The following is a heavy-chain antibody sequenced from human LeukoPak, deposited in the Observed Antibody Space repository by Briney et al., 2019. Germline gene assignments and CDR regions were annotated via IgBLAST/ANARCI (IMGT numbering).Heavy chain of an antibody. CDR2: IYYSGST. CDR1: GGSISSSSYY. V-gene: IGHV4-39*07. J-gene: IGHJ6*03. CDR3: ARVTVVTGYYYYYYMDV. Sequence: SETLSLTCTVSGGSISSSSYYWGWIRQPPGKGLEWIESIYYSGSTNYNPSLKSRVTISVDTSKNQFSLKLSSVTAADTAVYYCARVTVVTGYYYYYYMDVWGKGTTVTISS. D-gene: IGHD2-21*02.